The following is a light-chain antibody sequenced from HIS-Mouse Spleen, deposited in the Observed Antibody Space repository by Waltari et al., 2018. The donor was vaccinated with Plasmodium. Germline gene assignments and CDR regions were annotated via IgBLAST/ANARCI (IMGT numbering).Light chain of an antibody. CDR3: YSTYSSGNHRV. V-gene: IGLV3-10*01. CDR2: EDS. Sequence: SYELTQPPSVSVSPGQTARIPCSGDALPKKYAYWYQQKSGQAPVLVIYEDSKRPSVIPERFSGSSSGTMATLTISGAQVEDEADYYCYSTYSSGNHRVFGGGTKLTVL. J-gene: IGLJ3*02. CDR1: ALPKKY.